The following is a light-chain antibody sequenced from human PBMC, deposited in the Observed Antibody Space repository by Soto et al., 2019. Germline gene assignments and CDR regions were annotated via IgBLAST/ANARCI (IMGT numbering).Light chain of an antibody. CDR3: QQRESWSPIT. Sequence: EIVLTQSPATLSLSPGERATLSCRASQIVSSYVAWYQQKPGQAPKLLIYDASNMATGIPARFSGSGSGTDLTLTISSLDPEDCASYYFQQRESWSPITVRQGTRLEIK. V-gene: IGKV3-11*01. CDR1: QIVSSY. CDR2: DAS. J-gene: IGKJ5*01.